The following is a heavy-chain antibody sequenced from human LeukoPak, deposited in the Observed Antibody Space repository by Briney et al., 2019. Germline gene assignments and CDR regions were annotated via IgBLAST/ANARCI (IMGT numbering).Heavy chain of an antibody. CDR1: GGTFSSYA. CDR3: ARAVVGATLAGWKAGNWFDP. J-gene: IGHJ5*02. CDR2: IIPIFGTA. V-gene: IGHV1-69*06. Sequence: ASVKVSCKASGGTFSSYAISWVRQAPGQGLEWMGGIIPIFGTANYAQKFQGRATITADKSTSTAYMELSSLRSEDTAVYYCARAVVGATLAGWKAGNWFDPWGQGTLVTVSS. D-gene: IGHD1-26*01.